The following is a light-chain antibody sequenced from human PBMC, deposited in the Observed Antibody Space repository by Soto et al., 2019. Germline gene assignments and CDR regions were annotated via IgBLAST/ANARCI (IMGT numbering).Light chain of an antibody. Sequence: QSVLTQPASVSGSPGQSITISCTGTSSDVGGYNYVSWYQQHPGKAPKLMIYEVSNRPSRVSNRFSGSKSGNTASLTISGLQAEDEADYYCSSYTRSSTSYVXGTGTKVTV. CDR3: SSYTRSSTSYV. CDR1: SSDVGGYNY. V-gene: IGLV2-14*01. CDR2: EVS. J-gene: IGLJ1*01.